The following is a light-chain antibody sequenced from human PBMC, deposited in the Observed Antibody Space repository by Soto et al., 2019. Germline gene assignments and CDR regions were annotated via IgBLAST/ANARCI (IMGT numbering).Light chain of an antibody. Sequence: DIVMTQSPDSLTLSLGERATINCKSSQSVFSRFRNKNYLGWFQQKPGQTPRLLIYWASIRESGVSDRFSGSGSGTDFTLTIDSLQAEDVAVYYCQQYYTTPTWTFGQGTKV. CDR1: QSVFSRFRNKNY. CDR3: QQYYTTPTWT. V-gene: IGKV4-1*01. CDR2: WAS. J-gene: IGKJ1*01.